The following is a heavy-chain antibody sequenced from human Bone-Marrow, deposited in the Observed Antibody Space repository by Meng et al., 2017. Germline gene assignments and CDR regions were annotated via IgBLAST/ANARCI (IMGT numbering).Heavy chain of an antibody. J-gene: IGHJ6*02. CDR2: IYPGDSDT. V-gene: IGHV5-51*01. D-gene: IGHD6-13*01. CDR3: ARLEAHSSSWQYYYYYGMDV. Sequence: GESPKTHRKGSGYRFTSYWIGRVRQMPGKGLEWMGIIYPGDSDTRYSPSFQRQVTIPADKSISTAYLQWSSLKASDTTMYYCARLEAHSSSWQYYYYYGMDVWGQGTTVTVSS. CDR1: GYRFTSYW.